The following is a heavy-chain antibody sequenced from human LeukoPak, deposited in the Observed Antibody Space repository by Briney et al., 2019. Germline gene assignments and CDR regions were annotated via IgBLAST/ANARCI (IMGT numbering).Heavy chain of an antibody. CDR3: ASPQAYSSGWYYFDY. J-gene: IGHJ4*02. D-gene: IGHD6-19*01. V-gene: IGHV3-30-3*01. CDR1: GFTFSSYA. Sequence: GGSLRLSCAASGFTFSSYAMHWVRQAPGKGLEWVAVISYDGSNKYYADSVKGRFTISRDNSKNTLYLQMNSLRAEDMAVYYCASPQAYSSGWYYFDYWGQGTLVTVSS. CDR2: ISYDGSNK.